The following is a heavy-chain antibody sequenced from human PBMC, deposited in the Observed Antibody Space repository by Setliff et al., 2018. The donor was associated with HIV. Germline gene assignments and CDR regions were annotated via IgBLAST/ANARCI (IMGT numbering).Heavy chain of an antibody. D-gene: IGHD3-10*01. V-gene: IGHV4-4*09. CDR2: IFSSGST. Sequence: MSLTCTVSGESISSYSWTWIRQSPGGGLEWIGFIFSSGSTKYNPSLQSRVTMSIDTSKNQFSLRLTSVTAADTAVYYCSRRIDDSGSFPDNNWFDTWGQGSLVTVSS. J-gene: IGHJ5*02. CDR1: GESISSYS. CDR3: SRRIDDSGSFPDNNWFDT.